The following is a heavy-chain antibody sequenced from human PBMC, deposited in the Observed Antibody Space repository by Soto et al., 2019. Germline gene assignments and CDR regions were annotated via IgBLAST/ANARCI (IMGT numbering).Heavy chain of an antibody. CDR2: IYYSGST. J-gene: IGHJ5*02. D-gene: IGHD2-15*01. V-gene: IGHV4-39*02. CDR1: GGSISSSSYY. Sequence: SETLSLTCTVSGGSISSSSYYWGWIRQPPGKGLEWIGSIYYSGSTYYNPSLKSRVTISVDTTKNQFSLKLSSVTAADTAVYYCARETGSDLMRSSRWFDPWGQGTLVTVSS. CDR3: ARETGSDLMRSSRWFDP.